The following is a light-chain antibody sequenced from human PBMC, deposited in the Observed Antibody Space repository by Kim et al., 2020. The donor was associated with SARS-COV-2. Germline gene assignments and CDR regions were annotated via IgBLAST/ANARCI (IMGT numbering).Light chain of an antibody. CDR1: QNMDAW. CDR3: QQYKTYPVN. V-gene: IGKV1-5*03. CDR2: TAS. J-gene: IGKJ4*01. Sequence: ATVGDRDTTTCRASQNMDAWLAWYQQKPGKAPKLLIYTASTLESGVPSRFSGSGSGTEFTLTISSLQPDDFATYYCQQYKTYPVNFGGGTKVDIK.